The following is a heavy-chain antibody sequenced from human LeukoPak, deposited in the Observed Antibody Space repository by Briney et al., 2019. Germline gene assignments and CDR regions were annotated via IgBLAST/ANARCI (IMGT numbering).Heavy chain of an antibody. J-gene: IGHJ2*01. D-gene: IGHD3-22*01. Sequence: GGSLRLSCAASGFTFSTYAMHWVRQAPGKGLEWVTVISYDGSNKYYADSVKGRFTISRDNSKNTLYLQMNSLRAGDTAVYYCARGINYYDSSGYYRARYFDLWGRGTLVTVSS. CDR2: ISYDGSNK. V-gene: IGHV3-30-3*01. CDR1: GFTFSTYA. CDR3: ARGINYYDSSGYYRARYFDL.